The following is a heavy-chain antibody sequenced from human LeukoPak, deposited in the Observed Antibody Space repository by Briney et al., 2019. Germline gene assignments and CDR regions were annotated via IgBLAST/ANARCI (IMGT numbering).Heavy chain of an antibody. V-gene: IGHV4-34*01. Sequence: SETLPLTCAVYGGSFSGYYWSWIRQPPGKGLEWIGEINHSGSTNYNPSLKSRVTISVDTSKNQFSLKLSSVTAADTAVYYCARGTIQLWSEYYFDYWGQGTLVTVSS. D-gene: IGHD5-18*01. CDR3: ARGTIQLWSEYYFDY. CDR1: GGSFSGYY. CDR2: INHSGST. J-gene: IGHJ4*02.